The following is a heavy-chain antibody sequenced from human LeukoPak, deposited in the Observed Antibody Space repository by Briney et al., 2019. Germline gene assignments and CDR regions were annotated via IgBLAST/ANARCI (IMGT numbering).Heavy chain of an antibody. CDR3: ARDVIWLGELSDGMDV. V-gene: IGHV3-21*01. Sequence: PGGSLRLSCAASGFTFSSYSMNWVRQAPGKGLEWVSSISSSSSYIYYADSVKGRFTISRDNAKNSLYLQMNSLRAEDTAVYYCARDVIWLGELSDGMDVWGQGTTVTVSS. CDR1: GFTFSSYS. D-gene: IGHD3-10*01. CDR2: ISSSSSYI. J-gene: IGHJ6*02.